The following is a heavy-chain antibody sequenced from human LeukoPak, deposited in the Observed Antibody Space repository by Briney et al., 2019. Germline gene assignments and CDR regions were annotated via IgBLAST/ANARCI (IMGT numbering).Heavy chain of an antibody. Sequence: GGSLRLSCAASGFIFSSYGMHWVRQAPGKGLEWVAVISYDGSNKYYADSVKGRFTISRDNSKNTLYLQMNSLRAEDTAVYYCARDFEMAVIGGVLDYWGQGTLVTVSS. D-gene: IGHD3-3*01. CDR1: GFIFSSYG. V-gene: IGHV3-30*03. J-gene: IGHJ4*02. CDR2: ISYDGSNK. CDR3: ARDFEMAVIGGVLDY.